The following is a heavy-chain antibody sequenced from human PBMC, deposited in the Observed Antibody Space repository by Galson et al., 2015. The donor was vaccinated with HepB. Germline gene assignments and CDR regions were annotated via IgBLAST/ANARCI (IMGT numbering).Heavy chain of an antibody. J-gene: IGHJ4*02. CDR1: GFTFSSYT. CDR3: AVVVTCAPGY. V-gene: IGHV3-21*01. Sequence: LRLSCAASGFTFSSYTMNWVRQAPGKGLEYVSSITSSRSYIYYADSVKGRFTISRDNAKNSLYLQMNSLRADHAAVYYCAVVVTCAPGYSGPGNLVTVS. D-gene: IGHD3-22*01. CDR2: ITSSRSYI.